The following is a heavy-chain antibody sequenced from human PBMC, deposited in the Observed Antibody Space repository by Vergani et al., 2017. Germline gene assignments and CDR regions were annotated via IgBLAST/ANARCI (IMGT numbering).Heavy chain of an antibody. CDR2: IGTAGDT. V-gene: IGHV3-13*01. CDR1: GFTFSSYD. CDR3: AKDTGSHDFWSGYYSYYFDY. D-gene: IGHD3-3*01. J-gene: IGHJ4*02. Sequence: EVQLVESGGGLVQPGGSLRLSCAASGFTFSSYDMHWVRQATGKGLEWVSAIGTAGDTYYPGSVKGRFTISRDNAKNSLYLQMNSLRAEDTALYYCAKDTGSHDFWSGYYSYYFDYWGQGTLVTVSS.